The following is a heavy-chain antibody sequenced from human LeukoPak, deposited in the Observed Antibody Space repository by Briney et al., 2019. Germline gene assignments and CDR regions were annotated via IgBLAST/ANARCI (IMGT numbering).Heavy chain of an antibody. Sequence: GGSLRLSCAASGFTFSSYEMNWVRQAPGKGLEWVSYISSSGSTIYYADSVKGRFTISRDNAKNSLYLQMNSLRAEDTAVYYCARLFSGYFAAFDIWGQGTMVTVSS. D-gene: IGHD3-22*01. J-gene: IGHJ3*02. V-gene: IGHV3-48*03. CDR3: ARLFSGYFAAFDI. CDR2: ISSSGSTI. CDR1: GFTFSSYE.